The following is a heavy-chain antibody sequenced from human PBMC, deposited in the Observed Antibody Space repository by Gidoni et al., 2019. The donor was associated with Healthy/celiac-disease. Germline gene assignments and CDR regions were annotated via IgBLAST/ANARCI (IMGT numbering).Heavy chain of an antibody. V-gene: IGHV4-39*01. J-gene: IGHJ4*02. Sequence: LPLQESGPGLVKPSETLSLTCPVSGGSISSSSYYWGWIRQPPGKGLEWIGSIYYSGSTYYNPSLKSRVTISVDTSKNQFSLKLSSVTAADTAVYYCARRNSASWYYFDYWGQGTLVTVSS. D-gene: IGHD6-13*01. CDR3: ARRNSASWYYFDY. CDR1: GGSISSSSYY. CDR2: IYYSGST.